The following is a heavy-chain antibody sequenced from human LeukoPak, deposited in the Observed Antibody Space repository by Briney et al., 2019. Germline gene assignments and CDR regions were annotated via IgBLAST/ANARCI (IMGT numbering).Heavy chain of an antibody. J-gene: IGHJ4*02. Sequence: SLKVSCKASGGTFSSYAISWVRQAPGQGLEWMGGIIPIFGTANYAQKFQGRVTITTDESTSTAYMELSSLRSEDTAVYYCAARKRGYSGYMYFDYWGQGTLVTVSS. CDR2: IIPIFGTA. CDR1: GGTFSSYA. D-gene: IGHD5-12*01. CDR3: AARKRGYSGYMYFDY. V-gene: IGHV1-69*05.